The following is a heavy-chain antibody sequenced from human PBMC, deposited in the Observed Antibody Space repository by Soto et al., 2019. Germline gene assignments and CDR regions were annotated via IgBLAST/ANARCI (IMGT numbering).Heavy chain of an antibody. V-gene: IGHV3-15*07. CDR3: TTVFHLEWDGDHDGMDV. Sequence: EVQLVESGGGLVKPGGSLRLSCAASGFTFSNAWMNWVRQAPGKGLEWVGRIKSKTDGGTTDYAAPVKGRFTISRDDSKNTLYLQMHSLKTEDTAVYYCTTVFHLEWDGDHDGMDVWGQGTTVTVSS. D-gene: IGHD3-3*01. J-gene: IGHJ6*02. CDR2: IKSKTDGGTT. CDR1: GFTFSNAW.